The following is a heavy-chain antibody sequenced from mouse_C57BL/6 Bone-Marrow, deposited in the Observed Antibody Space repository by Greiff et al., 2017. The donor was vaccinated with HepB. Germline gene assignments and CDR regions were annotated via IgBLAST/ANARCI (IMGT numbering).Heavy chain of an antibody. V-gene: IGHV1-31*01. D-gene: IGHD3-2*02. CDR3: AREARQLRLPMDY. CDR1: GYSFTGYY. CDR2: IYPYNGVS. J-gene: IGHJ4*01. Sequence: EVKLVESGPELVKPGASVKISCKASGYSFTGYYMHWVKQSHGNILDWIGYIYPYNGVSSYNQKFKGKATLTVDKSSSADYMELRSLTSEDSAVYYCAREARQLRLPMDYWGQGTSVTVSS.